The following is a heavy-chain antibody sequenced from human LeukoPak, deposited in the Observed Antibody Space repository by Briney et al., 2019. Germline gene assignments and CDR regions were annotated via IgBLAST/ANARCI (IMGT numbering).Heavy chain of an antibody. CDR1: GGSISSYY. Sequence: SETLSLTCTVSGGSISSYYWSWIRQPPGKGLEWIGYIYYSGSTNYNPSLKSRVTISVDTSKNQFSLKLSSVTAADTAVYYCARFGDGYNYYYYYYYMDVWGKGTTVTVSS. V-gene: IGHV4-59*01. J-gene: IGHJ6*03. CDR2: IYYSGST. D-gene: IGHD5-24*01. CDR3: ARFGDGYNYYYYYYYMDV.